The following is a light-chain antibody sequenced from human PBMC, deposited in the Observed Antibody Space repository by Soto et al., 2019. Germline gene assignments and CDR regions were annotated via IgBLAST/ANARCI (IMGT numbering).Light chain of an antibody. J-gene: IGKJ2*01. CDR1: QSVGSY. Sequence: EIVLTQSPATLSLSPGERATLSCRASQSVGSYLAWYQQRPGQAPRLLIYDASNRATGIPARFSGSGSGTDFTLTISSLEPEDFAVYYCQQRINRPPWAFGQGTKLETK. CDR3: QQRINRPPWA. V-gene: IGKV3-11*01. CDR2: DAS.